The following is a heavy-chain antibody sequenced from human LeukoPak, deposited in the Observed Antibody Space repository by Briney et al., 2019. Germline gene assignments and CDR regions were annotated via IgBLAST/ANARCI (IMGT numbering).Heavy chain of an antibody. D-gene: IGHD4-23*01. Sequence: ASVKVSCKASGYTFTSYDINWVRQATGQGLEWMGWMNPNSGNTGYAQKFQGRVTMTRNTSISTAYMELSSLRSEDTAVCYCARDLSTFYGGKEFDYWGQGTLVTVSS. CDR1: GYTFTSYD. V-gene: IGHV1-8*01. CDR2: MNPNSGNT. CDR3: ARDLSTFYGGKEFDY. J-gene: IGHJ4*02.